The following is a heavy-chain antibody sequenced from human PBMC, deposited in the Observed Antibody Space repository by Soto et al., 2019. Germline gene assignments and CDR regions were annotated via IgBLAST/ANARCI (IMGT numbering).Heavy chain of an antibody. J-gene: IGHJ3*02. D-gene: IGHD2-15*01. V-gene: IGHV3-9*01. CDR1: GFTFGDYA. CDR3: AKGVVVAASESDAFDI. Sequence: EVQLVESGGGLVQPGRSLRLSCAASGFTFGDYAMNWVRQAPGKGLEWVAGISWNSGSIGYADSVKGRFTISRDNAKNSLQLQRHRLRAADTALYYCAKGVVVAASESDAFDIWCQGTMLSVS. CDR2: ISWNSGSI.